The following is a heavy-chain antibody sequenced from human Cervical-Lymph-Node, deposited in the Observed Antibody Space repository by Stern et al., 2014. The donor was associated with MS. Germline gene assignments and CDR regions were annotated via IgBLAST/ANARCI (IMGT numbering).Heavy chain of an antibody. CDR2: ISWNSGSL. V-gene: IGHV3-9*01. CDR1: GFTFDDHA. D-gene: IGHD4/OR15-4a*01. Sequence: EVQLVESGGGLVQPGRSLRLSCAASGFTFDDHAMHWVRQVPGKGLEWVSRISWNSGSLAYADSVKGRFTISRDNAKNTLYLQMNSLRAEDTALYYCVKDKMTVGPDAFDMWSQGTMVSVSS. J-gene: IGHJ3*02. CDR3: VKDKMTVGPDAFDM.